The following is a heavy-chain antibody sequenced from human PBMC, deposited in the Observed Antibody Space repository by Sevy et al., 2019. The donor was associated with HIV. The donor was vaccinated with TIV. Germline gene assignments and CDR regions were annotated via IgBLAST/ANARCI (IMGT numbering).Heavy chain of an antibody. CDR3: ARRQNVDSAPFDY. Sequence: SETLSLTCSVSGDSLSSDYYWSWVRQPPGKGLEWIAYFFHSDNFYYNPSLKRRLTISVNTSKNQFSLKLTSVTAADSAVYYCARRQNVDSAPFDYWGQGTPVTVSS. CDR2: FFHSDNF. J-gene: IGHJ4*02. CDR1: GDSLSSDYY. V-gene: IGHV4-30-4*01. D-gene: IGHD5-18*01.